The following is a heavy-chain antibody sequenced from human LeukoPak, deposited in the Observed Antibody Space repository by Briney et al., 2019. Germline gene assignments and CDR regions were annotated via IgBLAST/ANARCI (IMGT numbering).Heavy chain of an antibody. CDR2: LNSNGGTR. CDR1: GFPFSSYA. V-gene: IGHV3-23*01. CDR3: EKRKVDIFIFPAGWTGWFDR. J-gene: IGHJ5*02. Sequence: PGGSLRLSCAASGFPFSSYAMSWVRPAPGKGLEWVSTLNSNGGTRYYADSVKGRFTISRDNSKNTLYLQMNSLRDEDTAVYYCEKRKVDIFIFPAGWTGWFDRWGQGTLVIVSS. D-gene: IGHD2-2*03.